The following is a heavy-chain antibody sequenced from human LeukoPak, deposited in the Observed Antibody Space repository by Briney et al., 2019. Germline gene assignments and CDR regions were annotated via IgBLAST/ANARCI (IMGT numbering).Heavy chain of an antibody. D-gene: IGHD6-13*01. CDR3: AKGPPFSSSWYFDY. CDR2: IRSGGGSS. CDR1: GFTFSSHD. Sequence: PGGSLRFSCAASGFTFSSHDMSWVRQAPGKGLEWVSAIRSGGGSSFYADSVKGRFTISRDNPKNTLYLQMNSLRAEDTAVYYCAKGPPFSSSWYFDYWAQGTLVTVSS. V-gene: IGHV3-23*01. J-gene: IGHJ4*02.